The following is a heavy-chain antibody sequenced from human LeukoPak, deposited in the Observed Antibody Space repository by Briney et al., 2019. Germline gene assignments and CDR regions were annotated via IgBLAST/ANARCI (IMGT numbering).Heavy chain of an antibody. CDR1: GAPISSRRHS. J-gene: IGHJ4*02. D-gene: IGHD6-6*01. CDR3: ARQVRARATVDY. Sequence: SETLSLTCSASGAPISSRRHSWGCLRHTPGKGLEWIGSIFYSGSTYHNPSLKSRVTISVDTSKNQFSLKVSSVTAADTAVYYCARQVRARATVDYWGQGTLVTVSS. CDR2: IFYSGST. V-gene: IGHV4-39*01.